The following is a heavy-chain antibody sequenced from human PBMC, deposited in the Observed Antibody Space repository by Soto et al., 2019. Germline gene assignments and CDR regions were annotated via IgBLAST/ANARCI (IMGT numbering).Heavy chain of an antibody. CDR3: ARDGAVAGPGTFDY. CDR1: GFTFSSYW. J-gene: IGHJ4*02. D-gene: IGHD6-19*01. V-gene: IGHV3-7*01. Sequence: GGSLRLSCAASGFTFSSYWMSWVRQAPGKGLEWVANIKQDGSEKYYVDSVKGRFTISRDNAKNSLYLQMNSLRAEDTAVYYCARDGAVAGPGTFDYWGQGNLVTVSS. CDR2: IKQDGSEK.